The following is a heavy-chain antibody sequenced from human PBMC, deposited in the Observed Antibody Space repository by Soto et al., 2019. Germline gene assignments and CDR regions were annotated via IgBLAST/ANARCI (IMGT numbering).Heavy chain of an antibody. CDR2: LWYDGSHE. CDR3: ARGGLCSGGGCYGFFDS. J-gene: IGHJ4*02. CDR1: GFTFSRYG. Sequence: QVQLVESGGGVVQPGRSLRLSCVASGFTFSRYGMHWVRQAPGKGLEWVAGLWYDGSHEYYADSVKGRFTISRDNSKNTLFLQMNSLRDEDTAVYYCARGGLCSGGGCYGFFDSRGQGTLVTVSS. D-gene: IGHD2-15*01. V-gene: IGHV3-33*01.